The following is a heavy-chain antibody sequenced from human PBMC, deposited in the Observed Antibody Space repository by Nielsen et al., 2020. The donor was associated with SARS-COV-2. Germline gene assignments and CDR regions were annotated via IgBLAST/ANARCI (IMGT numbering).Heavy chain of an antibody. CDR2: IYHSGST. CDR3: ARDLGSGWFLDY. D-gene: IGHD6-19*01. CDR1: GGSISSYY. J-gene: IGHJ4*02. V-gene: IGHV4-59*12. Sequence: SETLSLTCTVSGGSISSYYWSWIRQPPGKGLEWIGEIYHSGSTNYNPSLKSRVTISVDKSKNQFSLKLSSVTAADTAVYYCARDLGSGWFLDYWGQGTLVTVSS.